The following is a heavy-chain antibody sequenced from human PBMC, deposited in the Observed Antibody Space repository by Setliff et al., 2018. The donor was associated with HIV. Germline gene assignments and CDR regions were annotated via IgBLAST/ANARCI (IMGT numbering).Heavy chain of an antibody. CDR2: MYYSGGT. CDR1: GGSISSHY. V-gene: IGHV4-59*11. D-gene: IGHD3-3*01. Sequence: SETLSLTCTVSGGSISSHYWTWIRQPPGKGLEWIGYMYYSGGTNYNPSLKSRVTISVDTSKNQSSLKLSSVTAADTAMYFCARESRNDFWSGYYRTFDIWGQGTMVTVSS. CDR3: ARESRNDFWSGYYRTFDI. J-gene: IGHJ3*02.